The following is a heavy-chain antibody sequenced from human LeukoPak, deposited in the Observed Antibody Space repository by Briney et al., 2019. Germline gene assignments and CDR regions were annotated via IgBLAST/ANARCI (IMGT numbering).Heavy chain of an antibody. Sequence: PGGSLRFSCAASGFTFSSYGMHWVRQAPGKGLEWVAVISYDGSNKYYADSVKGRFTISRDNSKNTLYLQMNSLRAEDTAVYYCAKGEWIQLWFGDYWGQGALVTVSS. J-gene: IGHJ4*02. CDR2: ISYDGSNK. V-gene: IGHV3-30*18. CDR1: GFTFSSYG. CDR3: AKGEWIQLWFGDY. D-gene: IGHD5-18*01.